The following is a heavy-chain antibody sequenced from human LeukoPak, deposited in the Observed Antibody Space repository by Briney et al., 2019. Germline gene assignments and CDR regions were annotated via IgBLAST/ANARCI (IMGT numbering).Heavy chain of an antibody. CDR3: ARGLYSRSWYRFDY. CDR2: IIPIFGTA. V-gene: IGHV1-69*05. J-gene: IGHJ4*02. D-gene: IGHD6-13*01. CDR1: GGTFSSYA. Sequence: SVKVSCKASGGTFSSYAISWVRQAPGQGLECLGGIIPIFGTANYAQKFQGRVTITTDESTSTAYMELSSLRSEDTAVYYCARGLYSRSWYRFDYWGQGTLVTVSS.